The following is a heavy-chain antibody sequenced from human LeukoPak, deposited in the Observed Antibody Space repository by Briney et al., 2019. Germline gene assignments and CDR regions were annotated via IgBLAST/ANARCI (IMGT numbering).Heavy chain of an antibody. D-gene: IGHD5-18*01. CDR3: ARGTPGYSYGYC. V-gene: IGHV4-38-2*02. CDR2: IYHSGST. Sequence: SETLSLTCTASGYSISSGYYWGWIRQPPGKGLEWIASIYHSGSTYYNPSLKSRVTISVDTSKNQFSLKLSSVTAADTAVYYCARGTPGYSYGYCWGQGTLVTVSS. CDR1: GYSISSGYY. J-gene: IGHJ4*02.